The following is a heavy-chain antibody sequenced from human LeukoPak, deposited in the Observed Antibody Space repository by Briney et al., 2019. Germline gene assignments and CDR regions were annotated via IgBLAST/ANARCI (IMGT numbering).Heavy chain of an antibody. D-gene: IGHD2-2*01. CDR3: ARAGERYCSSTSCPDPGMDV. Sequence: PSETLSLTCAVSGGSISSGGYSWRWIRQPPGKGLEWIGYIYHSGSTYYNPSLKSRVTISVDRSKNQFCLKMSSVTAADTAVYYCARAGERYCSSTSCPDPGMDVWGQGTTVTVSS. CDR1: GGSISSGGYS. CDR2: IYHSGST. J-gene: IGHJ6*02. V-gene: IGHV4-30-2*01.